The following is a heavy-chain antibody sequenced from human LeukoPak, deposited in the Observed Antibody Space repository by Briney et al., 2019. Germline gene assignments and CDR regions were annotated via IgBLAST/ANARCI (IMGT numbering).Heavy chain of an antibody. Sequence: ASVKVSCKPSGYTFTTYVIRWVRQAPGQGLESLGWINTANGDTEYSQRFQGRVAFARDTSASTVYMELNSLKSEDTAMFYCARDRCSGGICYSSLVYWGQGTLVTVSS. CDR3: ARDRCSGGICYSSLVY. CDR2: INTANGDT. D-gene: IGHD2-15*01. V-gene: IGHV1-3*04. CDR1: GYTFTTYV. J-gene: IGHJ4*02.